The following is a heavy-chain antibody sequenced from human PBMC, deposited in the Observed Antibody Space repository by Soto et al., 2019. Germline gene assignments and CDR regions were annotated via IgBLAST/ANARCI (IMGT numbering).Heavy chain of an antibody. CDR2: IIPIFGTA. J-gene: IGHJ4*02. V-gene: IGHV1-69*13. CDR1: GGTFSSYA. CDR3: ARDPGYSGYGRFDY. D-gene: IGHD5-12*01. Sequence: SVKVSCKASGGTFSSYAISWVRQAPGQGLEWMGGIIPIFGTANYAQKFQGRVTITADESTSTAYMELSSLRSEDTAVYYCARDPGYSGYGRFDYWGQGTMVTVSS.